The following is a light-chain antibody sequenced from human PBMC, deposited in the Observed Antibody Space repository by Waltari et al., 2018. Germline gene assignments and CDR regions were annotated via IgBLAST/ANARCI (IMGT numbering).Light chain of an antibody. CDR3: QVWDSSRAQVL. Sequence: SYVLTQPPTVSVAPGQTDRINCGINNMVSRSVQWCQQRPGQAPVVVIYYDTDRPSGIPERFSGSNSGDTATLTISRVEAGDEADYYCQVWDSSRAQVLFGGGTRLTVL. V-gene: IGLV3-21*04. CDR1: NMVSRS. CDR2: YDT. J-gene: IGLJ3*02.